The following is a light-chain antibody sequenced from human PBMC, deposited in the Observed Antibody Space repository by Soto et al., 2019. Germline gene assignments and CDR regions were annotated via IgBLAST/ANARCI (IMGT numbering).Light chain of an antibody. J-gene: IGLJ3*02. CDR3: CSFTGSGTWV. Sequence: QSALTQPASVSGSPGQSITISCTGTSSDVGAYNYVSWCQQHSGKAPKLIIYEVSRRPSGISDRFSGSKSGNTASLTISGLQAEDEGDYDCCSFTGSGTWVFGGGTKLTVL. CDR2: EVS. CDR1: SSDVGAYNY. V-gene: IGLV2-14*01.